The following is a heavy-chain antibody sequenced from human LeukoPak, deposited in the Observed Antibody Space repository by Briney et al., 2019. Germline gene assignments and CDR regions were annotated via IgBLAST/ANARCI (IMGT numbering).Heavy chain of an antibody. CDR2: ISAYNGNT. V-gene: IGHV1-18*01. J-gene: IGHJ3*02. D-gene: IGHD3-16*01. Sequence: ASVKVSCKPSGGTFNNNVVAWMRQAPGQGLEWMGWISAYNGNTNYAQKLQGRVTMTTDTSTSTAYMELRSLRSDDTAVYYCARLGGSRAFDIWGQGTMVTVSS. CDR1: GGTFNNNV. CDR3: ARLGGSRAFDI.